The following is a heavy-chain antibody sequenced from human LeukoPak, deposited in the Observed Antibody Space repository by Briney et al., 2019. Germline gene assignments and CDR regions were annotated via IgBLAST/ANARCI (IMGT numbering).Heavy chain of an antibody. Sequence: ASVKVSCKASGYTFTSYDINWVRQATGQGLEWMGWVNPNSGNTGYAQKFQGRVTMTRNTSISTAYMELSSLRSEDTAVYYCARDRLMGYNWFDPWGQGTLVTVSS. CDR1: GYTFTSYD. CDR3: ARDRLMGYNWFDP. CDR2: VNPNSGNT. J-gene: IGHJ5*02. V-gene: IGHV1-8*01. D-gene: IGHD3-16*01.